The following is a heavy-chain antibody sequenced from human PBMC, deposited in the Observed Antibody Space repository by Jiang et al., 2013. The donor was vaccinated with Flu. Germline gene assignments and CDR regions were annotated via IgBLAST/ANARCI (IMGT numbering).Heavy chain of an antibody. V-gene: IGHV7-4-1*02. CDR2: INTNTGNP. CDR3: ARGPDSSSWYGTFDY. J-gene: IGHJ4*02. D-gene: IGHD6-13*01. Sequence: QSGSELKNPGASVKVSCKASGYTFTNYIINWVRQAPGQGLEWMGWINTNTGNPTYAQGFTGRFVFSLDTSVSTAYLQISSLKAEDTAVYYCARGPDSSSWYGTFDYWGQGTLVTVSS. CDR1: GYTFTNYI.